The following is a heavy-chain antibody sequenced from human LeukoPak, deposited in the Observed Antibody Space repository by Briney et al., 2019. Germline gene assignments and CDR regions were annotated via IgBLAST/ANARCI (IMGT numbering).Heavy chain of an antibody. V-gene: IGHV1-2*02. CDR1: GYTFTGYY. CDR2: INPNSGGT. CDR3: ARGDGYSSGRFDY. Sequence: ASVKVSCKASGYTFTGYYMHWVRQAPGQGLEWMGWINPNSGGTNYAQKFQGRVTMTRDTSISTAYMELSRLRSDDTAVYYCARGDGYSSGRFDYWGQGTLVTVSS. D-gene: IGHD6-19*01. J-gene: IGHJ4*02.